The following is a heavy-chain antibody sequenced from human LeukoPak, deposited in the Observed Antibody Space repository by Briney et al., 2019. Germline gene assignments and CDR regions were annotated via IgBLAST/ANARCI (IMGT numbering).Heavy chain of an antibody. J-gene: IGHJ4*02. CDR3: ATGASGSWDF. D-gene: IGHD6-13*01. CDR1: GLTFSTYS. CDR2: IYNSGAKI. Sequence: GGSLRLSCAVSGLTFSTYSTTWVRQGPGKGLEWVSSIYNSGAKIFYADSVKGRFTISRDNAKDSLYLEMSRLRDDDTAMYYCATGASGSWDFGGQGTLVTVSS. V-gene: IGHV3-23*01.